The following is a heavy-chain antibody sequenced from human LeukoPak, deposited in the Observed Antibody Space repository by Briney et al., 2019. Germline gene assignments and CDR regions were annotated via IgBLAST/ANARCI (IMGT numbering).Heavy chain of an antibody. CDR1: GYSISSGYY. CDR2: IYHSGST. V-gene: IGHV4-38-2*02. Sequence: PSETLSLTCTVCGYSISSGYYWGWIRQPPGKGLECIGSIYHSGSTYYNPSLKSRVTISVDKSKNQLSLKLISVTAADTAVYYCARDVGTALVTGDYWGQGTLVTVSS. J-gene: IGHJ4*02. CDR3: ARDVGTALVTGDY. D-gene: IGHD5-18*01.